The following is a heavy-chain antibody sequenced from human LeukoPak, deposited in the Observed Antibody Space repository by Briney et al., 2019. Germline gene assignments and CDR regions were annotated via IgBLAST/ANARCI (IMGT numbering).Heavy chain of an antibody. CDR1: GFTFDKYS. Sequence: GGSLRLSCAASGFTFDKYSMNWVRQAPGKGLEWVSHISSASITIYYADSAKGRFTISRDNAKSSLYLHMTSLRAEDTALYYCARDYYRSGSYAVDFWGQGTLVTVSS. V-gene: IGHV3-48*01. J-gene: IGHJ4*02. D-gene: IGHD3-10*01. CDR2: ISSASITI. CDR3: ARDYYRSGSYAVDF.